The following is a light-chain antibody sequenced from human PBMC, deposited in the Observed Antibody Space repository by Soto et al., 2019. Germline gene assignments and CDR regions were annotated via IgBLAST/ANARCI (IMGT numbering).Light chain of an antibody. J-gene: IGKJ4*01. CDR2: FAS. Sequence: IVMTQSPATLSVSPGAKATLSCRASQTVYNNLAWYQQKPGQAPRLLVYFASTRAAGIPARFSGSGSGTEFSLTISSLQSEDFALYYCQQYTAWPLTFGGGTKVETK. V-gene: IGKV3-15*01. CDR1: QTVYNN. CDR3: QQYTAWPLT.